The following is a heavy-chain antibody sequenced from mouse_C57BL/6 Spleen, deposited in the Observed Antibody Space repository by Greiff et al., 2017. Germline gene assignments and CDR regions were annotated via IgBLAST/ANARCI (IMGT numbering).Heavy chain of an antibody. CDR3: ARAYDCDGGCFAY. D-gene: IGHD2-4*01. CDR1: GYTFTSYW. V-gene: IGHV1-69*01. J-gene: IGHJ3*01. Sequence: QVQLQQPGAELVMPGASVKLSCKASGYTFTSYWMHWVKQRPGQGLEWIGEIDPSDSYTNYNQKFKGKSTLTVDKSSSTAYMQLSSLTSEDSAVYYCARAYDCDGGCFAYWGQGTLVTVSA. CDR2: IDPSDSYT.